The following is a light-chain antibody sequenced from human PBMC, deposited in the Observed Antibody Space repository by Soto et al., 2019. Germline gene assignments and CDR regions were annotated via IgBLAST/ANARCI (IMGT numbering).Light chain of an antibody. J-gene: IGLJ1*01. Sequence: QSALTQPASVSGSPGQSIAISCTGTSSDVGGYNYVSWYQQHPGKAPKLMLYDVSNRPSGVSGRCSGSGSGTTPALTISGRQPEDAADYYCNSYTSRSTYVFGTGTKVTVL. CDR3: NSYTSRSTYV. CDR1: SSDVGGYNY. V-gene: IGLV2-14*01. CDR2: DVS.